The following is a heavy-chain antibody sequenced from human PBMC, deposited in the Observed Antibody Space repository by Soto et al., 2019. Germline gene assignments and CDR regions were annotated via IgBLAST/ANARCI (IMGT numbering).Heavy chain of an antibody. CDR2: IYHSGTT. CDR3: ARTDSVGYYPYF. V-gene: IGHV4-38-2*01. Sequence: SATRCLTCSVGADSIRSGYYWAWIRQPPGKRREWIWSIYHSGTTYYTPSLRSRVTISVHTYMTQSSLKLSSVTAADSALYYCARTDSVGYYPYF. CDR1: ADSIRSGYY. J-gene: IGHJ4*01. D-gene: IGHD3-22*01.